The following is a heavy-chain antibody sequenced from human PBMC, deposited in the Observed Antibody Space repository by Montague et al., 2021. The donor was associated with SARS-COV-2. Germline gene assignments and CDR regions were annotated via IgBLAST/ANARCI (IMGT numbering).Heavy chain of an antibody. J-gene: IGHJ3*02. V-gene: IGHV4-39*01. Sequence: SETLSLTCTVSGGSVSSSSYYWGWIRQPPGKGLAWIGSIYYTWFTYYNPSPKSRVAISVDTSKNQFSLKLSSVTAADTAVYYCARHITGSGNAFDIWGQGTLVTVSS. CDR1: GGSVSSSSYY. D-gene: IGHD3-10*01. CDR3: ARHITGSGNAFDI. CDR2: IYYTWFT.